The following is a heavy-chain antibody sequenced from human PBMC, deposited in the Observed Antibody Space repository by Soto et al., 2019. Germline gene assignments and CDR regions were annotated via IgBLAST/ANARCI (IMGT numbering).Heavy chain of an antibody. CDR3: ARALPYYYDSSGYYAIGALDI. V-gene: IGHV3-30-3*01. D-gene: IGHD3-22*01. J-gene: IGHJ3*02. Sequence: QVQLVESGGGVVQPGRSLRLSCAASGFTFSSYAMHWVRQAPGKGLEWVAVISYDGSNKYYADSVKGRFTISRDNSKNTLYLQMNSLRAEDTAVYYCARALPYYYDSSGYYAIGALDIWGQGTMVTVSS. CDR1: GFTFSSYA. CDR2: ISYDGSNK.